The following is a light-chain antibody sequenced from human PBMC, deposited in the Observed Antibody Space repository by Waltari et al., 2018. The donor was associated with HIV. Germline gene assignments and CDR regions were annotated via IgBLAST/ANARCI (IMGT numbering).Light chain of an antibody. CDR1: QSLLHRMGDNN. V-gene: IGKV2-28*01. CDR2: LGS. CDR3: MQALQAPYT. J-gene: IGKJ2*01. Sequence: DVVMSQSPVPLSVSSGEPASISCRSSQSLLHRMGDNNLDWFLQRPGQSPQVLIYLGSNRASGVPDRFSSSGSGTDFTLKISRVEAEDVGIYYCMQALQAPYTFGQGTKLEIK.